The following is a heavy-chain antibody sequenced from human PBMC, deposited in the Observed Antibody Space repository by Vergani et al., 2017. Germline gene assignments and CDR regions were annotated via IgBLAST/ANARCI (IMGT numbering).Heavy chain of an antibody. CDR3: ARGDYGILTGYRY. J-gene: IGHJ4*02. CDR1: GYTFSNYY. Sequence: QVQVVQSGAEVKKSGASVKVSCKTSGYTFSNYYMHWVRQAPGQGLEWMGIIDPSGGHTNSAQKFQGGVTMTRDTSTSTVYMELSSLRSEDTAIYYCARGDYGILTGYRYWGQGTLVTVSA. CDR2: IDPSGGHT. D-gene: IGHD3-9*01. V-gene: IGHV1-46*03.